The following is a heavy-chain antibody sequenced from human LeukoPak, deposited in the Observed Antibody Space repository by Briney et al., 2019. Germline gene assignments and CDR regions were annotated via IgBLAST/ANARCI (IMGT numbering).Heavy chain of an antibody. CDR1: GYIFTNYG. CDR2: ISGYNDNA. V-gene: IGHV1-18*01. CDR3: ARDGNDVMDY. D-gene: IGHD1-1*01. Sequence: APVKVSCKASGYIFTNYGISWVRQAPGQGLEWVGWISGYNDNAHYAQKLQGRVTMTRETSTSTVYMELRSLSSDDTAIYYCARDGNDVMDYWGQGTQVTVSS. J-gene: IGHJ4*02.